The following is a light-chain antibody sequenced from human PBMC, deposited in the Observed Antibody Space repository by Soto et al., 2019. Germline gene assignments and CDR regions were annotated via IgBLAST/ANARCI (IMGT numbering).Light chain of an antibody. CDR2: WAS. CDR3: QQTYAAPLT. J-gene: IGKJ4*01. Sequence: DIVMTQSPDSLAVSLGERATIKCKSSQSVLYNVDNKNYLAWYQQRPGQPPKLLIYWASTRDSGIPDRFSGSGSGTDFTLTISSLQAEDVAVYYCQQTYAAPLTFGGGTRVEI. CDR1: QSVLYNVDNKNY. V-gene: IGKV4-1*01.